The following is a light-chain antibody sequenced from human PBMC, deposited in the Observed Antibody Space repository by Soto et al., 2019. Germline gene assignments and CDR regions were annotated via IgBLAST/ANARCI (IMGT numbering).Light chain of an antibody. J-gene: IGLJ1*01. Sequence: SALTQPASVSGSPGQSIAISCTGTSSDVGYYNVVSWYQQHPGKAPKLMIYEASKRPSGVSNRFSGSKSGNTASLTISELQAEDEADYYCCSYADSSTYVFGTGTKVTVL. CDR1: SSDVGYYNV. CDR2: EAS. CDR3: CSYADSSTYV. V-gene: IGLV2-23*01.